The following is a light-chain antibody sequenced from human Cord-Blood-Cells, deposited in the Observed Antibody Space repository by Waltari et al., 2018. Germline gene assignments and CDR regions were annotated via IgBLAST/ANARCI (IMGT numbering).Light chain of an antibody. Sequence: QSALTQPASVSGYPGQSITIPRTGTSSDVGRYNLDSWYQQHPGKPPTLMIHEGSKRPSGFSNRFSGSKSGNTASLTISGLQAEDEADYYCCSYAGSSTYVFGTGTKVTVL. J-gene: IGLJ1*01. V-gene: IGLV2-23*01. CDR2: EGS. CDR1: SSDVGRYNL. CDR3: CSYAGSSTYV.